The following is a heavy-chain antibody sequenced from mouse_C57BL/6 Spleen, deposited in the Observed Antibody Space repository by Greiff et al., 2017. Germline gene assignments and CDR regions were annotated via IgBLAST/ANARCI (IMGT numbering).Heavy chain of an antibody. D-gene: IGHD2-4*01. J-gene: IGHJ4*01. Sequence: QVQLQQPGAELVKPGASVKLSCKASGYTFTSYWMHWVKQRPGQGLEWIGMIHPNSGSTNYNEKFKSKATLTVDKSSSTAYMQLSSLTSEDTAVYYCKGAYDYEVDYAMDYWGQGTSVTVSS. CDR3: KGAYDYEVDYAMDY. CDR2: IHPNSGST. CDR1: GYTFTSYW. V-gene: IGHV1-64*01.